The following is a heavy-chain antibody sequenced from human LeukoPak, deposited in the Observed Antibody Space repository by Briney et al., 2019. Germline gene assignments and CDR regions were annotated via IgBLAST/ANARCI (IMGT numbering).Heavy chain of an antibody. J-gene: IGHJ6*03. CDR1: GFTFSSYG. V-gene: IGHV3-30*18. CDR3: AKAPWVRGVKTYYYYMDV. CDR2: ISYDGSNK. Sequence: HAGGSLRLSCAASGFTFSSYGMHWVRQAPGKGLEWVAVISYDGSNKYYADSVKGRFTISRDNSKNTLYLQMNSLRAEDTAVYYCAKAPWVRGVKTYYYYMDVWGKGTTVTVSS. D-gene: IGHD3-10*01.